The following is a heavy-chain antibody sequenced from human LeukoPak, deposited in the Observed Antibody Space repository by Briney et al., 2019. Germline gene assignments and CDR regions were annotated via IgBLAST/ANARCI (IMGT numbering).Heavy chain of an antibody. CDR2: MSAYNCNT. D-gene: IGHD3-10*01. Sequence: ASVKVSCKASGYTFTSYGISWVRQSPGQGREWMGWMSAYNCNTNYAQKLQGRVTMTTDTSTSTAYMELRSLRSDDTAVYYCARDPVLLWFGELMRGPRFDPWGQGTLVTVSS. V-gene: IGHV1-18*01. CDR3: ARDPVLLWFGELMRGPRFDP. J-gene: IGHJ5*02. CDR1: GYTFTSYG.